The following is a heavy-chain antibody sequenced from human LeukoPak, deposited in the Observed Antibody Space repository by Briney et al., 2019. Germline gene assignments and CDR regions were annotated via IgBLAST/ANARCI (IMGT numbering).Heavy chain of an antibody. CDR2: INHSGST. CDR1: GGSFSGYY. V-gene: IGHV4-34*01. J-gene: IGHJ5*02. D-gene: IGHD3-22*01. Sequence: PSETLSLTCAVYGGSFSGYYWSWIRQPPGKGLEWIGEINHSGSTNYNPSLKSRVTISVDTSKNQFPLKLSSVTAADTAVYYCASRSEYYYDSSGYAWGQGTLVTVSS. CDR3: ASRSEYYYDSSGYA.